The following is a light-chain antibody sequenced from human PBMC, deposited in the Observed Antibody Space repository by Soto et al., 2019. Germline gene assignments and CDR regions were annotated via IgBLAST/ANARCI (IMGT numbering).Light chain of an antibody. J-gene: IGLJ2*01. Sequence: QSALTQPASVSGSPGQSITISCTGTSSDVGGYNYVSWYQQHPGKAPKLMIYDVSNRPSGVSNRFSGSKSGNTASLTISGLPAEGEADYYCGSYTSRNRLVFGGGDKLTVL. CDR3: GSYTSRNRLV. CDR1: SSDVGGYNY. V-gene: IGLV2-14*01. CDR2: DVS.